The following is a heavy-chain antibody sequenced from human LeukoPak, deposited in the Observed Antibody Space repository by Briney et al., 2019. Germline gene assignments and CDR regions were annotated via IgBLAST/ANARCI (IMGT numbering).Heavy chain of an antibody. CDR1: GGTFSSYT. V-gene: IGHV1-69*04. J-gene: IGHJ4*02. CDR3: ARETAPLRFLGFDY. CDR2: IIPILGIA. Sequence: SVKVSCKASGGTFSSYTISWVRQAPGQGLEWMGRIIPILGIANYAQKFQGRVTITADKSTSTAYMELSSLRSEDTAVYYCARETAPLRFLGFDYWGQGTLVTVSS. D-gene: IGHD3-3*01.